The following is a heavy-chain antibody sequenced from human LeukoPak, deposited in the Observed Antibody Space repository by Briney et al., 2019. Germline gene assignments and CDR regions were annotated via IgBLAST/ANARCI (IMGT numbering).Heavy chain of an antibody. D-gene: IGHD6-6*01. Sequence: SGRSLRLSCAASGFTFSSYAMHWVRQAPGKGLEWAAVISYDGSNKYYADSVKGRFTISRDNSKNTLYLQMNSLRAEDTAVYYCASPNPRIAARPYYYYYMDVWGKGTTVTVSS. CDR3: ASPNPRIAARPYYYYYMDV. CDR2: ISYDGSNK. CDR1: GFTFSSYA. V-gene: IGHV3-30*04. J-gene: IGHJ6*03.